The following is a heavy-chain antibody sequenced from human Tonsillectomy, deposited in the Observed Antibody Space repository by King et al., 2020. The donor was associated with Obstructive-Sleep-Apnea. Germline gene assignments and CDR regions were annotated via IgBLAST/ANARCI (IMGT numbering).Heavy chain of an antibody. J-gene: IGHJ4*02. Sequence: VQLQESGPGLVKPSETLSLTCSVSGGSTSSYHWSWVRQPPGKGLEWIGYIYYSGSTTYNPSLKSRVTISMDTSKRQVSLTLSPVTAADTAVYYCACGGIVDAPMGPNFDYWGQGMLVTVSS. D-gene: IGHD5-18*01. V-gene: IGHV4-59*01. CDR3: ACGGIVDAPMGPNFDY. CDR1: GGSTSSYH. CDR2: IYYSGST.